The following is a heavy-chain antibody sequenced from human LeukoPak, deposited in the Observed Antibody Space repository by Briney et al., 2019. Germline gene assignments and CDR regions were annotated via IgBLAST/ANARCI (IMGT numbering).Heavy chain of an antibody. V-gene: IGHV4-4*07. CDR2: IYTSGTA. J-gene: IGHJ1*01. CDR3: ARAVDSSAFSSFQH. D-gene: IGHD6-19*01. CDR1: GDSMNIYY. Sequence: PSETLSLTCNVSGDSMNIYYWNWIRQPAGKGLEWIGRIYTSGTANYNPSLKSRVTMSIDTSKNQFSLRLNSVTAADTAVYYCARAVDSSAFSSFQHWGQGTLVTVSS.